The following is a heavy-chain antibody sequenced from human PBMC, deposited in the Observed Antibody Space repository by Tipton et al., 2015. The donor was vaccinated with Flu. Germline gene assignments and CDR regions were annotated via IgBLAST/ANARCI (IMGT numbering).Heavy chain of an antibody. CDR3: ARVTTNGLDV. Sequence: TLSLTCSVSGDSMTSSRYYWGWIRQPPGKGLEWIGSIFHSGSTYYNPSLKSRVTISVDTSKNQFSLKLISVTAADTAVYYCARVTTNGLDVWGLGTTVTVSS. V-gene: IGHV4-39*07. D-gene: IGHD1-14*01. CDR1: GDSMTSSRYY. CDR2: IFHSGST. J-gene: IGHJ6*02.